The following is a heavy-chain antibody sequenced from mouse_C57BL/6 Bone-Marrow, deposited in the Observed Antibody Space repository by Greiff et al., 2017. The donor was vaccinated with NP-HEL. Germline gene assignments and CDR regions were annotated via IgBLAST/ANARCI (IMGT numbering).Heavy chain of an antibody. CDR2: IDPSDSYT. Sequence: QVQLQQPGAELVKPGASVKLSCKASGYTFTSYWMQWVKQRPGQGLEWIGEIDPSDSYTNYTQKFKGKAPLTVDTSSSTSYMQLSSLTSEDSAVYYCAKGDYWGQGTTLTVSS. V-gene: IGHV1-50*01. J-gene: IGHJ2*01. CDR3: AKGDY. CDR1: GYTFTSYW.